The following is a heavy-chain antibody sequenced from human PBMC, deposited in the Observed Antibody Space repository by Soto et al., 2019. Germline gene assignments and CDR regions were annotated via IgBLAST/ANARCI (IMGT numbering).Heavy chain of an antibody. CDR1: GGSISSVGYY. J-gene: IGHJ5*02. D-gene: IGHD3-9*01. V-gene: IGHV4-30-4*01. CDR3: ARDLLNYDILTGYYPVWFDP. Sequence: PSETLSLTCSVSGGSISSVGYYWSWIRQPPGKGLEWIGYIYYSGSTYYNPSLKSRVTISLDTSKNQFSLELTSVTAADTAVYYCARDLLNYDILTGYYPVWFDPWGQGSLVTVS. CDR2: IYYSGST.